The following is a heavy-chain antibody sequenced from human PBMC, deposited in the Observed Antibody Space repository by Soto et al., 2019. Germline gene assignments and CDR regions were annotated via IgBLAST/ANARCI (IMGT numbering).Heavy chain of an antibody. D-gene: IGHD4-17*01. CDR2: IRGSDEAT. CDR1: GFPFRSYG. J-gene: IGHJ3*02. V-gene: IGHV3-23*01. Sequence: GGSLRLSCTASGFPFRSYGMSWVRQPPGKGLEWVAAIRGSDEATYYADSVKGRFAISRDKAKNTLYLQMNSLRADDTAVYCCARARPTSGPAYGLDIWGQGTVVTVSS. CDR3: ARARPTSGPAYGLDI.